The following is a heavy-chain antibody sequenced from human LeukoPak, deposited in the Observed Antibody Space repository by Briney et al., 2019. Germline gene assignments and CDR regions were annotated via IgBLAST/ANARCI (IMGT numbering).Heavy chain of an antibody. D-gene: IGHD2-2*01. CDR2: ISGSGGST. CDR3: AKDGSLGRYCSSTSCYLDY. Sequence: GGSLRLSCAASGFTFSSYAMSWVRQAPGKGLEWVSAISGSGGSTYYADSVKGRFTISRDNSKNTLYLQMNSLRAEDTAVYYCAKDGSLGRYCSSTSCYLDYWGQGTLVTVSS. V-gene: IGHV3-23*01. CDR1: GFTFSSYA. J-gene: IGHJ4*02.